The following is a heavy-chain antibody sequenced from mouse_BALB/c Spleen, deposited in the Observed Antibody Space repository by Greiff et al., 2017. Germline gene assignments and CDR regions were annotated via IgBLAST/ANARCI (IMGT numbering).Heavy chain of an antibody. J-gene: IGHJ2*01. CDR3: AKDHTTASLDY. Sequence: VQLKESGGGLVQPGGSRKLSCAASGFTFSSFGMHWVRQAPEKGLEWVAYISSGSSTIYYADTVKGRFTISRDNPKNTLFLQMTSLRSEDTAMYYCAKDHTTASLDYWGQGTTLTVSS. CDR1: GFTFSSFG. CDR2: ISSGSSTI. D-gene: IGHD1-2*01. V-gene: IGHV5-17*02.